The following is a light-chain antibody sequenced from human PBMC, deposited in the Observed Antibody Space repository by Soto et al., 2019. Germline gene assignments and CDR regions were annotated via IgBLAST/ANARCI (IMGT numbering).Light chain of an antibody. CDR3: QQYGSSFT. Sequence: EIVLTQSPGTLSLSPGERATLSCKASQAISNNYLAWYRQRPGQAPRLLIYGASSRSTGTPDRFSGSGSGADFTLTISRLETEDFAVYYCQQYGSSFTFGPGTRVDI. J-gene: IGKJ3*01. CDR1: QAISNNY. CDR2: GAS. V-gene: IGKV3-20*01.